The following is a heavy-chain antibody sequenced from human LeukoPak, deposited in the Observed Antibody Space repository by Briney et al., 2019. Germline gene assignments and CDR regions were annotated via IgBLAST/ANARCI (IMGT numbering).Heavy chain of an antibody. J-gene: IGHJ4*02. CDR1: GFNFSSYG. CDR3: AKDSRYKSSSLDY. CDR2: IWYDGSNK. D-gene: IGHD6-13*01. V-gene: IGHV3-33*06. Sequence: SGGSLRLSCAASGFNFSSYGMHWVRQAPGKGLEWVAVIWYDGSNKYYADSAKGRFTISRDNSKNTLYLQMNSLRAEDTAVYYCAKDSRYKSSSLDYWGQGTLVTVSS.